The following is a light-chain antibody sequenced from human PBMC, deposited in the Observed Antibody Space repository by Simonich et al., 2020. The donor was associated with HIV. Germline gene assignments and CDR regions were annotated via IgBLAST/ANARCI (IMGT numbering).Light chain of an antibody. J-gene: IGKJ2*01. CDR3: QQYYSTLYT. V-gene: IGKV4-1*01. CDR1: QSVLYSSNNKNY. Sequence: DIVMTQSPDSLAVSLGERATINCKSSQSVLYSSNNKNYLAWYQQKSGQPPKRLIYWASTRESGVPDRFSGSGSGTDFTLTISSLQAEDVAVYYCQQYYSTLYTFGQGTKLEIK. CDR2: WAS.